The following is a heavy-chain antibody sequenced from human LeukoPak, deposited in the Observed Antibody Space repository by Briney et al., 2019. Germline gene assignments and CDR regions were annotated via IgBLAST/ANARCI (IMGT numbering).Heavy chain of an antibody. J-gene: IGHJ4*02. CDR2: IYYSGST. V-gene: IGHV4-39*07. CDR3: ARDPIAAARYFDY. CDR1: GGSISSSSYY. Sequence: PSETLSLTCTVSGGSISSSSYYWGWIRQPPGKGLEWIGSIYYSGSTYYSPSLKSRVTISVDTSKNQFSLKLSSVTAADTAVYYCARDPIAAARYFDYWGQGTLVAVSS. D-gene: IGHD6-13*01.